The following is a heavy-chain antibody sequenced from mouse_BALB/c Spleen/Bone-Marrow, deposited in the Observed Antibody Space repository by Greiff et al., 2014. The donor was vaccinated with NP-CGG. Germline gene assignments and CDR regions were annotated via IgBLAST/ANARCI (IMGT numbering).Heavy chain of an antibody. D-gene: IGHD2-2*01. CDR2: IYPGNVNT. V-gene: IGHV1S56*01. J-gene: IGHJ4*01. CDR1: GYTFTRYY. Sequence: LQESGPELVKPGASVRISCKASGYTFTRYYIQWMKQRPGQGLEWIGWIYPGNVNTKYNEKFKGKATLTADKSSSTAYMQLSSLTSEDSAVYFCAMGLRRDYYAMDYWGQGTSVTVSS. CDR3: AMGLRRDYYAMDY.